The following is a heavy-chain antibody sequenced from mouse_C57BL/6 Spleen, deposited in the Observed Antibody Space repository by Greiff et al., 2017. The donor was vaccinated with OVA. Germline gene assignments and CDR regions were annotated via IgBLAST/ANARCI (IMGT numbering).Heavy chain of an antibody. J-gene: IGHJ2*01. CDR3: ARGATAQATIDY. D-gene: IGHD3-2*02. CDR2: IDPSDSYT. V-gene: IGHV1-59*01. Sequence: QVQLQQPGAELVRPGTSVKLSCKASGYTFTSYWMHWVKQRPGQGLEWIGVIDPSDSYTNYNQKFKGKATLTVDTSSSTAYMQLSSLTSEDSAVYYCARGATAQATIDYWGQGTTLTVSS. CDR1: GYTFTSYW.